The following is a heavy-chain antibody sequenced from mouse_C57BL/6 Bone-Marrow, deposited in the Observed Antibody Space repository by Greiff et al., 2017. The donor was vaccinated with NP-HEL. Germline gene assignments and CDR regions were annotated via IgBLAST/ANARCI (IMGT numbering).Heavy chain of an antibody. CDR3: ARGEKNGRAWFAY. V-gene: IGHV5-4*03. Sequence: DVMLVESGGGLVKPGGSLKLSCAASGFTFSSYAMSWVRQTPEKRLEWVATISDGGSYTYYPDNVKGRFTISRDNAKNNLYLQMSHLKSEDTAMYYCARGEKNGRAWFAYWGQGTLVTVSA. CDR1: GFTFSSYA. CDR2: ISDGGSYT. J-gene: IGHJ3*01. D-gene: IGHD1-1*01.